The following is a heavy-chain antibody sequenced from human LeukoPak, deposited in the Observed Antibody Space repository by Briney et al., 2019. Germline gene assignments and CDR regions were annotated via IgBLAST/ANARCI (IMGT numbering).Heavy chain of an antibody. CDR3: ATGHITGGTGFDY. V-gene: IGHV1-69-2*01. CDR1: GYTSTDYY. D-gene: IGHD1-20*01. CDR2: IDPEDGET. J-gene: IGHJ4*02. Sequence: ASVKVSCKVSGYTSTDYYVHWVPQAPGKGLEWMGLIDPEDGETIYAEEFQGRVSITADTSTDTAYMELSSLRFDDTAVYYCATGHITGGTGFDYWGQGTLVTASS.